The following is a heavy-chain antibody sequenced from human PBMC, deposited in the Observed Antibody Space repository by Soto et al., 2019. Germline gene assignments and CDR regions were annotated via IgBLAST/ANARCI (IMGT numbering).Heavy chain of an antibody. V-gene: IGHV5-10-1*01. D-gene: IGHD6-6*01. Sequence: GESLKISCKGSGYSFTSYWISWVRQMPGKGLEWMGRIDPSDSYTNYSPSFQGHVTISADKSISTAYLQWSRLKASDTAMYYCARHAGIAARLNWFDPWGQGNLVTVSS. CDR2: IDPSDSYT. J-gene: IGHJ5*02. CDR1: GYSFTSYW. CDR3: ARHAGIAARLNWFDP.